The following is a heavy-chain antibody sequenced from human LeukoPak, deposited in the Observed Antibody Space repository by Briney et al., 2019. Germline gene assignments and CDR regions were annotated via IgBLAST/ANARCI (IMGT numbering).Heavy chain of an antibody. D-gene: IGHD3-22*01. CDR3: ARDTLGAYYYDSSGYYDY. V-gene: IGHV3-30-3*01. CDR1: GFTFSSYA. J-gene: IGHJ4*02. Sequence: GGALRLSCAASGFTFSSYAMHWVRQAPGKGPESEAVISYDESNKYYADSVKGRFTISRDNSKNTLYLQMNSLRAEDTAVYYCARDTLGAYYYDSSGYYDYWGQGTLVTVSS. CDR2: ISYDESNK.